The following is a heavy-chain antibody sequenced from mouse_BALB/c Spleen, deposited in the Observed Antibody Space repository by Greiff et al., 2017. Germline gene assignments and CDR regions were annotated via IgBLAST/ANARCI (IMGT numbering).Heavy chain of an antibody. CDR1: GFTFSSYG. CDR2: INSNGGST. Sequence: EVMLVESGGGLVQPGGSLKLSCAASGFTFSSYGMSWVRQTPDKRLELVATINSNGGSTYYPDSVKGRFTISRDNAKNTLYLQMSSLKSEDTAMYYCARDFGGYYAMDYWGQGTSVTVSS. CDR3: ARDFGGYYAMDY. V-gene: IGHV5-6-3*01. D-gene: IGHD1-1*02. J-gene: IGHJ4*01.